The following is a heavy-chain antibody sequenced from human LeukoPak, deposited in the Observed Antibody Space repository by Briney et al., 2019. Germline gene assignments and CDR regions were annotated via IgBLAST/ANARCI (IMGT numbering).Heavy chain of an antibody. D-gene: IGHD1-14*01. Sequence: GGSLRLSCAASGFTFSSYAMSWVRQAPGKGLEWVSSISGGDGNTYYADSVKGRFTISRGNSKNTLYLQMNSLRAEDTAVYYCAKASYTYGEPIFDYWGQGTLVTVSS. V-gene: IGHV3-23*01. CDR3: AKASYTYGEPIFDY. CDR2: ISGGDGNT. CDR1: GFTFSSYA. J-gene: IGHJ4*02.